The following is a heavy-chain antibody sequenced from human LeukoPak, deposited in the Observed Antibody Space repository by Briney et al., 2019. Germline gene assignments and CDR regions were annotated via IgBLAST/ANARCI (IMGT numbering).Heavy chain of an antibody. CDR3: ARTPVLGPIDF. Sequence: GGPLRLSCAASGFTFTSYTMNWVRQAPGKGLEWVSSISSGSSFLKYADSVKGRFTISRDNAMNSLYLQMNSLRAEDTAVYFCARTPVLGPIDFWGQGTLVTVSS. D-gene: IGHD3-16*01. V-gene: IGHV3-21*01. J-gene: IGHJ4*02. CDR2: ISSGSSFL. CDR1: GFTFTSYT.